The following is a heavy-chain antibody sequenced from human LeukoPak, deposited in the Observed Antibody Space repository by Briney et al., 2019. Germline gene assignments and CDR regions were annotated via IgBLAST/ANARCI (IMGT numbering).Heavy chain of an antibody. J-gene: IGHJ5*02. Sequence: SETLSLTCAVSGGSVDAHNWGWIRQPAGTGLEWIGRIYASGNTNYNPSLKGRVTMSVDTSKNQFSLKLSSVTAADTAVYYCAKSEDGRYNWFDRWGQGTLVTVSS. CDR2: IYASGNT. V-gene: IGHV4-4*07. CDR3: AKSEDGRYNWFDR. CDR1: GGSVDAHN. D-gene: IGHD5-24*01.